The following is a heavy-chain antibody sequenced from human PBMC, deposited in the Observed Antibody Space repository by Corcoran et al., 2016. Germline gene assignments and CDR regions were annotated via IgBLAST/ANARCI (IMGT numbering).Heavy chain of an antibody. CDR1: GGSISSSSYY. Sequence: QLQLQESGPGLVKPSETLSLTCTVSGGSISSSSYYWGWIRQPPGKGLEWIGSIYYRGSTYYNPSLKSRVTISLDTAKNQLSLKLSTVTAAETAVYYCATDSSGWYSFDDWGQGTLVTVSS. J-gene: IGHJ4*02. CDR2: IYYRGST. V-gene: IGHV4-39*07. CDR3: ATDSSGWYSFDD. D-gene: IGHD6-19*01.